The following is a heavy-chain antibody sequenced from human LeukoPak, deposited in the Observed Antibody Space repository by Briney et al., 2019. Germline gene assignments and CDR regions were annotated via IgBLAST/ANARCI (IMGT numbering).Heavy chain of an antibody. Sequence: GGSLRLSCAASGFTFDDYAMHWVRQAPGKGLEWVSGISWNSGSIGYADPVKGRFTISRDNAKNSLYLQMNSLRAEDTALYYCAKDQGEGYYDSSISSWGQGTLVTVSS. J-gene: IGHJ5*02. CDR1: GFTFDDYA. CDR2: ISWNSGSI. D-gene: IGHD3-22*01. CDR3: AKDQGEGYYDSSISS. V-gene: IGHV3-9*01.